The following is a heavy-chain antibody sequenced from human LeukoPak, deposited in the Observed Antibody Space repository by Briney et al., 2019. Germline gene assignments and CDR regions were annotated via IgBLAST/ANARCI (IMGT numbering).Heavy chain of an antibody. CDR2: IYWNDDK. CDR3: AHSRLGYSSSWSSPEYYFDY. V-gene: IGHV2-5*01. CDR1: GFSLSTSGVG. D-gene: IGHD6-13*01. J-gene: IGHJ4*02. Sequence: ESGPALVKPTQTLTPTCTFSGFSLSTSGVGVGWIRQPPGKALEWLALIYWNDDKRYSPSLKSRLTITKDTSKNQVVLTMTNMDPVDTATYYCAHSRLGYSSSWSSPEYYFDYWGQGTLVTVSS.